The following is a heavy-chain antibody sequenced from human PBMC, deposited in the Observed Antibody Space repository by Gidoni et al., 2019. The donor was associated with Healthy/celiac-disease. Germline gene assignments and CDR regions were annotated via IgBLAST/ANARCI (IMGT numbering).Heavy chain of an antibody. V-gene: IGHV4-39*01. Sequence: QLQLQESGPGLVTPSETLSLTCPVSGRPIRSRSYSWGWIRQPPGTGLQGIGSISYSGSTYYNPSLKSRVTISVDTSKNQFSLKRSSVTAADTAVYYCARQGMVRGVIISELNWFDPWGQGTLVTVSS. D-gene: IGHD3-10*01. J-gene: IGHJ5*02. CDR3: ARQGMVRGVIISELNWFDP. CDR2: ISYSGST. CDR1: GRPIRSRSYS.